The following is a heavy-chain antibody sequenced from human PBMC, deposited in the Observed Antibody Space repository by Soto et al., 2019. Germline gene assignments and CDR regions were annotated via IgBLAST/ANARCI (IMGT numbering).Heavy chain of an antibody. D-gene: IGHD1-1*01. V-gene: IGHV1-69*13. J-gene: IGHJ5*02. CDR2: IIPIFGTA. Sequence: SVKISCKASVGTFSSYAISRVRQAPGQGLEWMGGIIPIFGTANYAQKFQGRVTITADESTSTAYMELSSLRSEDTAVYYCARDTTRWFDPWGQGPLVTVSS. CDR3: ARDTTRWFDP. CDR1: VGTFSSYA.